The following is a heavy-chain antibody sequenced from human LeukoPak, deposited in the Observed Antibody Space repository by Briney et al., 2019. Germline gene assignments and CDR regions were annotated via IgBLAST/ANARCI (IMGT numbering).Heavy chain of an antibody. D-gene: IGHD6-19*01. CDR3: ATSTAVAGTGTHDY. CDR1: GFTFSSYG. J-gene: IGHJ4*02. CDR2: ISGSGGST. V-gene: IGHV3-23*01. Sequence: GGSLRLSCAGSGFTFSSYGMSWVRQAPGKGLEWVSAISGSGGSTYYADSVKGRFTISRDNSKNTLYLQMNSLRAEDTAVYYCATSTAVAGTGTHDYWGQGTLVTVSS.